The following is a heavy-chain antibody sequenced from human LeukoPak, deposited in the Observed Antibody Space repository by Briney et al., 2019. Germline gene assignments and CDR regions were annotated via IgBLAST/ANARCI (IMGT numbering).Heavy chain of an antibody. CDR2: IYYSGST. CDR3: ARHRPDSSGYYPYYFDY. Sequence: SETLSLTCTVSGGSISSSSYYWGWIRRPPGKGLEWIGSIYYSGSTYYNPSLKSRVTISVDTSKNQFSLKLSSVTAADTAVYYCARHRPDSSGYYPYYFDYWGQGTLVTVSS. CDR1: GGSISSSSYY. D-gene: IGHD3-22*01. V-gene: IGHV4-39*01. J-gene: IGHJ4*02.